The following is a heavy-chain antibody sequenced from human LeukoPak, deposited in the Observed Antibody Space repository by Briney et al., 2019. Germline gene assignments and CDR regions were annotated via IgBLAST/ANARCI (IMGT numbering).Heavy chain of an antibody. Sequence: GGSLGLSCAASGFSFSSHVMHWVRLAPGKGLEWVSGISGSGGDTYYADSVKGRFTISRDNSKNTLNLQMNSLRAEDTALYYCAKDQNYESSGYYGGFDCWGQGTLVTVSS. CDR3: AKDQNYESSGYYGGFDC. CDR2: ISGSGGDT. D-gene: IGHD3-22*01. V-gene: IGHV3-23*01. J-gene: IGHJ4*02. CDR1: GFSFSSHV.